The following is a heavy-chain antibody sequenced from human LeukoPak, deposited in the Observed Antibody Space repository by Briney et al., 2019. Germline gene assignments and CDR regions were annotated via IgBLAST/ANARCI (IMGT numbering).Heavy chain of an antibody. D-gene: IGHD2-15*01. CDR3: ARTDCSGGSCYSGFDY. CDR2: ISSSASYM. V-gene: IGHV3-21*01. Sequence: GGSLRLSCAASGFTLSTYSMNWVRQAAGKGLEWVSSISSSASYMYYADSVKGRFTISRDNAKNSLYLQMNSLRAEDTAVYYCARTDCSGGSCYSGFDYWGQGTLVTVSS. CDR1: GFTLSTYS. J-gene: IGHJ4*02.